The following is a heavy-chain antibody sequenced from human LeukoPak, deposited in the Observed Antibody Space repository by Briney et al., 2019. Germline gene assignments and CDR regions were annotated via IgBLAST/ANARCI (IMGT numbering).Heavy chain of an antibody. CDR3: ARQGSISCYDY. D-gene: IGHD6-13*01. Sequence: GGSLRLSCAASGFTVSRNYMIWVRQAPGKGLEWVSAISGSGGSTYYADSVKGRFTISRDNAKNSLYLQMNSLRAEDTAVYYCARQGSISCYDYWGQGTLVTVSS. CDR2: ISGSGGST. CDR1: GFTVSRNY. V-gene: IGHV3-21*01. J-gene: IGHJ4*02.